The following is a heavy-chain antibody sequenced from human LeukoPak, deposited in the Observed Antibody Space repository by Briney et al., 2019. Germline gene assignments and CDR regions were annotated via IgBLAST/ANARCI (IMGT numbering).Heavy chain of an antibody. CDR3: ARAPYYYDSSGYYGF. J-gene: IGHJ4*02. CDR1: GFTFSSYW. Sequence: GGYLRLSCAASGFTFSSYWMHWVRQAPGKGLVWVSRINSDGSSTSYADSVKGRLTISRDNAKNTLYLQMNSLRAEDTAVYYCARAPYYYDSSGYYGFWGQGTLVTVSS. V-gene: IGHV3-74*01. D-gene: IGHD3-22*01. CDR2: INSDGSST.